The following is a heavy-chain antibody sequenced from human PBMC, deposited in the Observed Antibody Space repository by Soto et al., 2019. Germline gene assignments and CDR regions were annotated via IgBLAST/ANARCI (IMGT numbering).Heavy chain of an antibody. D-gene: IGHD4-17*01. CDR1: GGSISSGDYY. CDR2: IYYSGST. Sequence: SETLSLTCTVSGGSISSGDYYWSWIRQPPGKGLEWIGYIYYSGSTYYNPSLKSRVTISVDTSKNQFSLKLSSVTAADTAVYYCARGDYGDYLNRYYFDYWGQGTLVTVSS. CDR3: ARGDYGDYLNRYYFDY. J-gene: IGHJ4*02. V-gene: IGHV4-30-4*01.